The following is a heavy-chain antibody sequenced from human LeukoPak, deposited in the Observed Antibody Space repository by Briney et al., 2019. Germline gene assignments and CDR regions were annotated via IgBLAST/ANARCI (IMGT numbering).Heavy chain of an antibody. J-gene: IGHJ4*02. Sequence: PGRSLRLSSTASGFTFDDYAMHWVRQAPGKGLEWVSGISWNSGSIGYADSVKGRFTISRDNAKNSLYLQMNSLGAEDTALYYCAKGNHYYDSSGFPEYWGQGTLVTVSS. D-gene: IGHD3-22*01. CDR2: ISWNSGSI. CDR3: AKGNHYYDSSGFPEY. CDR1: GFTFDDYA. V-gene: IGHV3-9*01.